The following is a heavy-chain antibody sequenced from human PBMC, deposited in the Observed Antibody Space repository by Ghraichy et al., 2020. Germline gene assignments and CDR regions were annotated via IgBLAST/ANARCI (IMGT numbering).Heavy chain of an antibody. CDR3: ARRVPYYYDSSGYYHYWYFDL. CDR1: GFTVSSNY. D-gene: IGHD3-22*01. Sequence: GGSLRLSCAASGFTVSSNYMSWVRQAPGKGLEWVSVIYSGGSTYYADSVKGRFTISRDNSKNTLYLQLNSLRAEDTAVYYCARRVPYYYDSSGYYHYWYFDLWGRGTLVTVSS. CDR2: IYSGGST. J-gene: IGHJ2*01. V-gene: IGHV3-53*01.